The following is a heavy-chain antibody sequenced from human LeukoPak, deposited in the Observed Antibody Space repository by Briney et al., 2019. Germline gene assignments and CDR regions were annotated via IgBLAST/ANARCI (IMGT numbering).Heavy chain of an antibody. J-gene: IGHJ4*02. V-gene: IGHV3-30*02. CDR3: VKDNPLDY. CDR2: IRHDGNKK. CDR1: GFTFRDYG. Sequence: PGGSLRLSCGASGFTFRDYGMLWVRQAPGKGLDWVAFIRHDGNKKLYADSVKGRFTISRDNSKNTLYLYVNSLRPDDSAVYYCVKDNPLDYWGQGTLVIVSS.